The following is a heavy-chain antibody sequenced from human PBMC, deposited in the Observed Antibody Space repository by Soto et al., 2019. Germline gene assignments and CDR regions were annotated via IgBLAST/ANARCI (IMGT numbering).Heavy chain of an antibody. CDR1: GYTFTSYA. J-gene: IGHJ4*02. CDR3: ASQISSSSWYRSGYFDY. CDR2: INAGNGNT. D-gene: IGHD6-13*01. Sequence: QVQLVQSGAEVKKPGASVKVSCKASGYTFTSYAMHWVRQAPGQRLEWMGWINAGNGNTKYSQKFQGRVTITRDTSASTAYMELSSLRSEDTAVYYCASQISSSSWYRSGYFDYWGQGTLVTVSS. V-gene: IGHV1-3*01.